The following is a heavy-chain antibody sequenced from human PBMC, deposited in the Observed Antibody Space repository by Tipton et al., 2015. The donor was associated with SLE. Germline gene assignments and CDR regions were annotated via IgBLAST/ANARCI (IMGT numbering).Heavy chain of an antibody. V-gene: IGHV4-59*01. CDR1: GGSFSGYY. D-gene: IGHD3-10*01. CDR2: IYYSGST. CDR3: ARRNSESGAFDM. J-gene: IGHJ3*02. Sequence: TLSLTCTVYGGSFSGYYLSWIRQPPGKGLEWIGYIYYSGSTNYNPSLKSRVTISVDTSKNQFSLKLSSVTAADTAVYYCARRNSESGAFDMWGQGTLVTVSS.